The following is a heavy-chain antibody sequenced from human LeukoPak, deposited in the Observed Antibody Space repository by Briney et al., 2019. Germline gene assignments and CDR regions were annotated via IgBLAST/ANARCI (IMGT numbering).Heavy chain of an antibody. Sequence: PSETLSLTCDVSGYSINFGHLWGWIRQPPGKGLVWIASINHSGRTYYTPSLKSRVTISVDTLKNQFSLKVTSVTADDTAMYFCARESSAVAHTMMRDWLDPWGQGTLVTVSS. CDR3: ARESSAVAHTMMRDWLDP. J-gene: IGHJ5*02. D-gene: IGHD3-22*01. CDR1: GYSINFGHL. V-gene: IGHV4-38-2*02. CDR2: INHSGRT.